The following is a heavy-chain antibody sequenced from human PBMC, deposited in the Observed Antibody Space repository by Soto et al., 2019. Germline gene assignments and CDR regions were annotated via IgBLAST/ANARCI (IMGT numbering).Heavy chain of an antibody. Sequence: SETLSLTCTVSGGSVSSGSYYWSWIRQPPGKGLEWIGYIYYSGSTNYNPSLKSRVTISVDTSKNQFSLKLSSVTAADTAVYYCARGVTTGTTNWFDPWGQGTLVNVSS. J-gene: IGHJ5*02. CDR1: GGSVSSGSYY. CDR3: ARGVTTGTTNWFDP. D-gene: IGHD1-7*01. CDR2: IYYSGST. V-gene: IGHV4-61*01.